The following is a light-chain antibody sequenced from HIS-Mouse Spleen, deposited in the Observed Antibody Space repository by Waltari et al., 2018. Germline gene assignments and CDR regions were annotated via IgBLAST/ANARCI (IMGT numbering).Light chain of an antibody. CDR3: QQRSNWLT. J-gene: IGKJ4*01. CDR1: QSFSSY. Sequence: EIVLTQSPATLSLSPGEIATLSCRASQSFSSYLAWYQQKPGQAPRLLIYDAPKRATGIPARFSGSGSGTDFTLTISSLEPEDFAVYYCQQRSNWLTFGGGTKVEIK. V-gene: IGKV3-11*01. CDR2: DAP.